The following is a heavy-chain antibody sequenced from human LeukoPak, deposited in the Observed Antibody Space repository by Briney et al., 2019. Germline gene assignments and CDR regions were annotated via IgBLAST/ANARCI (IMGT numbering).Heavy chain of an antibody. Sequence: SETLSLTCTVSGYSISSGYYWGWIRQPPGKGLEWIGSIYYSGSTYYNPSLKSRVTISVDTSKNQFSLKLSSVTAADTAVYYCARWVVVAAHDAFDIWGQGTMVTVSS. J-gene: IGHJ3*02. D-gene: IGHD2-15*01. CDR3: ARWVVVAAHDAFDI. CDR2: IYYSGST. V-gene: IGHV4-38-2*02. CDR1: GYSISSGYY.